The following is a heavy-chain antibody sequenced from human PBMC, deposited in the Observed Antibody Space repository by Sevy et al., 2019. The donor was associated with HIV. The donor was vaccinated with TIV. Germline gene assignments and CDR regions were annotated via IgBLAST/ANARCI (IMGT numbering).Heavy chain of an antibody. CDR3: AREGCTQPHDY. V-gene: IGHV3-23*01. CDR2: FSFGCGRI. CDR1: GFTFAKYS. D-gene: IGHD2-8*01. Sequence: GGSLRLSCAASGFTFAKYSMSWVRQAPGKGLEWVSTFSFGCGRINYANSVRGRFTISRDDSKNTLFLQMNSLRAEDTATYFCAREGCTQPHDYWGQGTLVTVSS. J-gene: IGHJ4*02.